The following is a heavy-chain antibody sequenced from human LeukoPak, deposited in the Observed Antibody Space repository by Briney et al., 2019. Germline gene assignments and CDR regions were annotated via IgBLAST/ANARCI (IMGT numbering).Heavy chain of an antibody. CDR2: ISSDGSNK. CDR3: ARDYAKTFYWYFDL. Sequence: GGSLRLSCAASGFTFSSYAMHWVRQAPGKGLEWVAVISSDGSNKYYADPVKGRFTISRDNSKNTLYLQMNSLRAEDTAVYYCARDYAKTFYWYFDLWGRGTLVTVSS. J-gene: IGHJ2*01. V-gene: IGHV3-30-3*01. D-gene: IGHD2/OR15-2a*01. CDR1: GFTFSSYA.